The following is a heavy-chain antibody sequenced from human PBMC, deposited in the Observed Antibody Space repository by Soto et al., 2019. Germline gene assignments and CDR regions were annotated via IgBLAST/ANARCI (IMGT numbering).Heavy chain of an antibody. CDR2: INSGGATT. CDR1: GFTFASYT. CDR3: AKAGGPPASLDVYFDY. J-gene: IGHJ4*02. Sequence: EVQLLESGGGMVQPGESLRLSCAASGFTFASYTMTWVRQAPGKGLEWVSTINSGGATTYYSDSVKGRFTISRDSPKNTLFLLMTSLRAEDTAVYYCAKAGGPPASLDVYFDYWGQGTLVTVSS. V-gene: IGHV3-23*01. D-gene: IGHD2-2*01.